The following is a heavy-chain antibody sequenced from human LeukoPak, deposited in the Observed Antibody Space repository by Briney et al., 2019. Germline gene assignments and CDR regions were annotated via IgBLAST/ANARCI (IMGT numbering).Heavy chain of an antibody. D-gene: IGHD3-10*01. CDR1: GYSISSGYY. J-gene: IGHJ4*02. V-gene: IGHV4-38-2*02. Sequence: PSETLSLTCTVSGYSISSGYYWGWIRQPPGKGLEWIGSIYHSGSTYYNPSLKSRVTISVDTSKNQFSLKLSSVTAADTAVYYCARDDAGKWMYYFDYWGQGTLVTVSS. CDR3: ARDDAGKWMYYFDY. CDR2: IYHSGST.